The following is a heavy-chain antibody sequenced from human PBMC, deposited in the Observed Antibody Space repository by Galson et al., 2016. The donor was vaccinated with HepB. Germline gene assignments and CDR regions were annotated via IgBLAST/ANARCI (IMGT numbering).Heavy chain of an antibody. J-gene: IGHJ6*02. CDR3: ARAVMLGRGMDV. Sequence: CAISGDSVYNNGAAWVWIRQPPSRGLEWLGRTFYRSTWENHYAGSVKNRITISPDTSRNQFSLHLNSVTPEDTAVYYCARAVMLGRGMDVWGQGTTVTVSS. D-gene: IGHD3-10*01. CDR2: TFYRSTWEN. V-gene: IGHV6-1*01. CDR1: GDSVYNNGAA.